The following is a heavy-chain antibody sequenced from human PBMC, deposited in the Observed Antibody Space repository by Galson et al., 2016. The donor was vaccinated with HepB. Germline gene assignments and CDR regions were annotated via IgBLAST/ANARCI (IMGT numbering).Heavy chain of an antibody. CDR3: TNGTTWSWTDGFDV. CDR2: ISYDGSTA. V-gene: IGHV3-30-3*01. J-gene: IGHJ3*01. Sequence: SLRLSCAASGFTFTTYAMHWVRQAPGKGLEWVAFISYDGSTAYYADSVKGRFNISRDNPKNTVSLQMNSLRVADTAVYYCTNGTTWSWTDGFDVWGHGTMVTVSS. CDR1: GFTFTTYA. D-gene: IGHD1-26*01.